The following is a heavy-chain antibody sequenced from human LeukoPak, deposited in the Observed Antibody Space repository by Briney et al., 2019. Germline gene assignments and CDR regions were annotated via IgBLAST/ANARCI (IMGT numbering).Heavy chain of an antibody. V-gene: IGHV3-9*01. CDR1: GFDFEDYA. CDR3: AKARLMAAPFYYYGMDV. J-gene: IGHJ6*02. Sequence: GGSLRLSCAASGFDFEDYAIHWVRQVPGKGQEWVSGISWNSGAKAYADSVRGRFTISRDNAKNSLYLQMNSLRGEDTALYYCAKARLMAAPFYYYGMDVWGPGTTVTVSS. D-gene: IGHD5-24*01. CDR2: ISWNSGAK.